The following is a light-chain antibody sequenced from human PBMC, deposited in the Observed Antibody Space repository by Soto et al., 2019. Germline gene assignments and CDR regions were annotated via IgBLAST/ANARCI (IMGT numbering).Light chain of an antibody. J-gene: IGKJ1*01. CDR1: QSVSSN. CDR3: QQYNNWPRT. Sequence: EIVMTQSPATLSVSPGERATLSCRASQSVSSNLAWYQQKPGQAPRLLIYGASTRATGIPARFSGSGSGTEFTLTISSLQSKDFAVYYCQQYNNWPRTFGQGNKVEIK. CDR2: GAS. V-gene: IGKV3-15*01.